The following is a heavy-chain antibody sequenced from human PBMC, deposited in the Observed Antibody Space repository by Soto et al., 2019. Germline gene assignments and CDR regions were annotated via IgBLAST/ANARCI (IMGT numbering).Heavy chain of an antibody. J-gene: IGHJ4*02. CDR3: ARDTEMATINYFDY. D-gene: IGHD5-12*01. CDR1: GYTFTCYG. Sequence: KLSCKACGYTFTCYGLCWVRHAPGQGLEWMGRISAYNYNTNYAQKLQGRVTMTTDTSTSTAYMELSSLRSEDTAVYYCARDTEMATINYFDYWGQGTLVTVSS. V-gene: IGHV1-18*01. CDR2: ISAYNYNT.